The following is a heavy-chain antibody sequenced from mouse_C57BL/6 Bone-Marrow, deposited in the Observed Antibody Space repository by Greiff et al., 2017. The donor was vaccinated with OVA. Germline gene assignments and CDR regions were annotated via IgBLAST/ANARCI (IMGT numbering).Heavy chain of an antibody. CDR2: IRSKSNNYAT. D-gene: IGHD1-1*01. J-gene: IGHJ2*01. Sequence: EVMLVESGGGLVQPKGSLKLSCAASGFSFNTYAMNWVRRAPGKGWEGVARIRSKSNNYATYYADSVKDRFTISRDDSESMLYLQMNNLKTEDTAMYYCVRVTTGDYFDYWGQGTTLTVSS. V-gene: IGHV10-1*01. CDR1: GFSFNTYA. CDR3: VRVTTGDYFDY.